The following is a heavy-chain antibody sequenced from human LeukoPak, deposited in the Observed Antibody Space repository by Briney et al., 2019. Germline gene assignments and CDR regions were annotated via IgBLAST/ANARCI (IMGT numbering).Heavy chain of an antibody. V-gene: IGHV1-69*05. J-gene: IGHJ4*02. D-gene: IGHD3-22*01. CDR1: GGTFSSYA. CDR2: IIPIFGTA. Sequence: SVKVSCKASGGTFSSYAISWERQAPGQGLEWMGGIIPIFGTANYAQKFQGRVTITTDESTSTAYMELSSLRSEDTAVYYCAAGDDSSGYYEDYWGQGTLVTVSS. CDR3: AAGDDSSGYYEDY.